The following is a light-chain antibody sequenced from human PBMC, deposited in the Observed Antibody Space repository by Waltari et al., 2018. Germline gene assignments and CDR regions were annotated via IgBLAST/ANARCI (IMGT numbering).Light chain of an antibody. V-gene: IGKV3-20*01. J-gene: IGKJ4*01. Sequence: EIVLTQSPGTLSLSPGERATLSCRASQSVSSNSLAWYQQKPGQAPRLLIYGASSRATGIPDRFSGSGSGTDFTLTISRLESEDFAVYYCQQYGSSPLTFGGGTNVEIK. CDR2: GAS. CDR1: QSVSSNS. CDR3: QQYGSSPLT.